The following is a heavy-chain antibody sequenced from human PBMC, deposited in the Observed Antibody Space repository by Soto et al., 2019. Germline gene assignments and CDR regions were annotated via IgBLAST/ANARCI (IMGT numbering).Heavy chain of an antibody. Sequence: SLRLSFAAPGFNFSDYGMHWVRQGPGTGLEWVAAISHGGIRKHYADSVKGRFTISRDNSKKTVYLHLSSLRRDDTAKYYCVKDWVGGGNRYQIDHRGQTSVVTVSS. CDR1: GFNFSDYG. V-gene: IGHV3-30*18. D-gene: IGHD3-16*01. CDR2: ISHGGIRK. CDR3: VKDWVGGGNRYQIDH. J-gene: IGHJ4*02.